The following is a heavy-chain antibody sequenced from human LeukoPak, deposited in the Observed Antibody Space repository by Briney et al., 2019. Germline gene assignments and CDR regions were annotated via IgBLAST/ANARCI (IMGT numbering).Heavy chain of an antibody. CDR2: INPNSGGT. D-gene: IGHD4-23*01. CDR1: GGTFSSYA. Sequence: GSLVKVSCKASGGTFSSYAISWVRQAPGQGLEWMGWINPNSGGTNYAQKFQGRVTMTRDTSISTAYMELSRLRSDDTAVYYCARGFLTTGTVVIDFDYWGQGTLVTVSS. J-gene: IGHJ4*02. CDR3: ARGFLTTGTVVIDFDY. V-gene: IGHV1-2*02.